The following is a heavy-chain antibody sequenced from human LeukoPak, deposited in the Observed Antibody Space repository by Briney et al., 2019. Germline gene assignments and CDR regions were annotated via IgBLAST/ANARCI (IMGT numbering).Heavy chain of an antibody. J-gene: IGHJ5*02. CDR2: IYYSGST. CDR3: ARDLRIVVVPAAIEGEEFDP. D-gene: IGHD2-2*01. CDR1: GYSISSGYY. V-gene: IGHV4-61*01. Sequence: SETLSLTCTASGYSISSGYYWSWIRQPPGKGLEWIGYIYYSGSTNYNPSLKSRVTISVDTSKNQFSLKLSSVTAADTAVYYCARDLRIVVVPAAIEGEEFDPWGQGTLVTVSS.